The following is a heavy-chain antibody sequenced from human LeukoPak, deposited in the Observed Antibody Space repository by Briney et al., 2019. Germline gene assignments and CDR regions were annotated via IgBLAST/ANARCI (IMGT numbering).Heavy chain of an antibody. CDR3: ASYAPGYSSGWDHSLDY. CDR2: IIPISGTA. D-gene: IGHD6-19*01. CDR1: GGTFSSYA. V-gene: IGHV1-69*06. J-gene: IGHJ4*02. Sequence: VASVKVSCKASGGTFSSYAISWVRQAPGQGLEWMGGIIPISGTANYAQKFQGRVTITADKSTSTAYMELSSLRSEDTAVYYCASYAPGYSSGWDHSLDYWGQGTLVTVSS.